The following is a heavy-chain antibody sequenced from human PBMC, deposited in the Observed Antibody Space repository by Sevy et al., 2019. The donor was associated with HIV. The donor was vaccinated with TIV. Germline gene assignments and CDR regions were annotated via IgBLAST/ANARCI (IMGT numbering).Heavy chain of an antibody. D-gene: IGHD3-3*01. CDR2: ISHTSESS. CDR3: AGRRVGDFWSGSVRGPWAGGPLFDY. V-gene: IGHV3-23*01. Sequence: GSLRLSCAASGFTLSSYVMSWVRHSPGKGLEWVSTISHTSESSNYADSVKGRFTISRDNSKNTLYLQMNSLRVEDTAVYYGAGRRVGDFWSGSVRGPWAGGPLFDYWGQGTLVTVSS. CDR1: GFTLSSYV. J-gene: IGHJ4*02.